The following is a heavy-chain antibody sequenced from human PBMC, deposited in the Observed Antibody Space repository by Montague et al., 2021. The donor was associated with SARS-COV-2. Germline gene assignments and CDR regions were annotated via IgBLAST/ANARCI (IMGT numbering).Heavy chain of an antibody. Sequence: SETLSLTCAGYGGSFRGYYWSWIRQPPGKGLEWVGEINHGGSTNYNPSLKSRVTISVDTSKNQFSLKLSSVTAADTAVYYCARERYSFSLTRGSTWFDPWGQGTLVTVSS. CDR3: ARERYSFSLTRGSTWFDP. CDR1: GGSFRGYY. D-gene: IGHD3-9*01. CDR2: INHGGST. V-gene: IGHV4-34*01. J-gene: IGHJ5*02.